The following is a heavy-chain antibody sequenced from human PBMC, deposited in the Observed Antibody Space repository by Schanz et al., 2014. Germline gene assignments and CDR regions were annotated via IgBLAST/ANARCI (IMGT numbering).Heavy chain of an antibody. CDR3: AKDRGYGSGSYRHLDY. D-gene: IGHD3-10*01. CDR2: ISYDGDNI. CDR1: QFSFTSHA. J-gene: IGHJ4*02. V-gene: IGHV3-30*04. Sequence: HVQLVESGGGVVQPGRSLRLSCAASQFSFTSHAMHWVRQAPGKGLEWVALISYDGDNIYYVDSVKGRFTISRDNSKNMLYLQMNSLRPEDTAVYYCAKDRGYGSGSYRHLDYWGQGTLVTVSS.